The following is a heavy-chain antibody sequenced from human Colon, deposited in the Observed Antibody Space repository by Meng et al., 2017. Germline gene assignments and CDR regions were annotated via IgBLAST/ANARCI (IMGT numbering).Heavy chain of an antibody. CDR3: ARDPPSGYYDSSGYDPTPPTLDY. CDR1: GFTFSSYT. CDR2: ISYDSSVK. D-gene: IGHD3-22*01. J-gene: IGHJ4*02. V-gene: IGHV3-30*04. Sequence: GGSLRLSCAVSGFTFSSYTMHWVRQAPGTGLEWVAIISYDSSVKYYADSVKGRFTISRDSSKNTLYLQMNSLRAEDTAVYYCARDPPSGYYDSSGYDPTPPTLDYWGQGTVVTVSS.